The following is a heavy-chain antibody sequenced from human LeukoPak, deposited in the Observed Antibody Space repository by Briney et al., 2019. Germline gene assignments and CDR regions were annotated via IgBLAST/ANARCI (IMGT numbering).Heavy chain of an antibody. CDR2: IKSEGKT. CDR1: GFTFSRYW. V-gene: IGHV3-74*01. D-gene: IGHD3-22*01. Sequence: GGSLRLSCEASGFTFSRYWMHWVRQAPGRGLVWVSRIKSEGKTNYADSVKGRFTISRDNAKSTVPLQMDSLRAEDTGVYYCARAPSEVGGYYPEYFRHWGQGTLVTVSS. CDR3: ARAPSEVGGYYPEYFRH. J-gene: IGHJ1*01.